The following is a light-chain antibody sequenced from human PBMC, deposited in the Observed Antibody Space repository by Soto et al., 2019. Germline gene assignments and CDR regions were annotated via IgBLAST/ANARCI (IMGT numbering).Light chain of an antibody. V-gene: IGKV4-1*01. CDR3: QQYYSTPVT. CDR2: WAS. Sequence: DIVMTQFPDSLAVSLGERASINCKSSQSVFYSSNNKNYLAWYQQKPGQPPKLLIYWASTRESGVPDRFSGSGSGADFTLTISRLQAEDVAVYYCQQYYSTPVTFGQGTRLEIK. CDR1: QSVFYSSNNKNY. J-gene: IGKJ5*01.